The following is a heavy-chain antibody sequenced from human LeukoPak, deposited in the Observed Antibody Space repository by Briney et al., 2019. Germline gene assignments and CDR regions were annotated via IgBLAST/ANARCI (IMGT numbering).Heavy chain of an antibody. V-gene: IGHV1-3*01. CDR2: INAGNGNT. Sequence: ASVKVSCKASGYTFTSYAMHWVRQAPGQRLEWMGGINAGNGNTKYSQKFQGRVTITRDTSASTAYMELSSLRSEDTAVYYCARDIAAAGNSYYYGMDVWGHGTTVTVSS. J-gene: IGHJ6*02. D-gene: IGHD6-13*01. CDR1: GYTFTSYA. CDR3: ARDIAAAGNSYYYGMDV.